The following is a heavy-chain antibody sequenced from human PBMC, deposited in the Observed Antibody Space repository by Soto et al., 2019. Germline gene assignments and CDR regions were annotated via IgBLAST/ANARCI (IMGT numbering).Heavy chain of an antibody. D-gene: IGHD1-26*01. Sequence: QVQLVQSGAEVKKPGSSVKVSCKASGGTFSSYTISWVRQAPGQGLEWMGRIIPILGIANYAQKFQGRVTIPADKSTSTAYMELSSLRSEDTAVYYCARGSGSYHFDYWGQGTLVTVSS. CDR3: ARGSGSYHFDY. CDR2: IIPILGIA. V-gene: IGHV1-69*02. J-gene: IGHJ4*02. CDR1: GGTFSSYT.